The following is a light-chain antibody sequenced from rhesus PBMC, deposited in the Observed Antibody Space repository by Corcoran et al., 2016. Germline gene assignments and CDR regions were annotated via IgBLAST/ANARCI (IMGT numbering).Light chain of an antibody. CDR1: TGAVPSGDY. CDR2: NTT. CDR3: LLDSRGAYI. J-gene: IGLJ1*01. Sequence: QTVVTQEPSLTVSPGGTVTLACGSSTGAVPSGDYPHWFQQKPGQAPRGLIYNTTSNRSWTPARFSGSLAGGKAALTLSGAQPEDEAEYYCLLDSRGAYIFGAGTRLTVL. V-gene: IGLV7-80*01.